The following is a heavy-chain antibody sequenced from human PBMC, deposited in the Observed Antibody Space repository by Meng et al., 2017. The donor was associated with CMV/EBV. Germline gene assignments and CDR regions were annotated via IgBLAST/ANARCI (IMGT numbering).Heavy chain of an antibody. J-gene: IGHJ4*02. CDR3: TTVLDYDFWSGSRGY. Sequence: FTFTNAWINWIRQAPGKGLEWVGRIKSKTDGGTTDYAAPVKGRFTISRDDSKNTLYLQMNSLKSEDTAVYYCTTVLDYDFWSGSRGYWGQGTLVTVSS. CDR1: FTFTNAW. V-gene: IGHV3-15*07. D-gene: IGHD3-3*01. CDR2: IKSKTDGGTT.